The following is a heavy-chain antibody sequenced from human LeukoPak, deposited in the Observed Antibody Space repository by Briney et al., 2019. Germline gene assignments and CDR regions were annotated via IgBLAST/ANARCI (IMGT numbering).Heavy chain of an antibody. CDR2: ISAYNGNT. CDR3: ARDGGEYSYPVNFDY. CDR1: GYTFTSYG. D-gene: IGHD5-18*01. V-gene: IGHV1-18*01. Sequence: ASVKVSCKASGYTFTSYGISWVRQAPGQGLEWMGWISAYNGNTNYAQKLQGRVTMTTDTSTSTAYMELRSLRPDDTALYYCARDGGEYSYPVNFDYWGQGTLVTVSS. J-gene: IGHJ4*02.